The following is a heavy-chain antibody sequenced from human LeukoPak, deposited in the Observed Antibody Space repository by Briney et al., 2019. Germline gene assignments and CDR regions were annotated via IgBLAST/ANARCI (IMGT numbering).Heavy chain of an antibody. J-gene: IGHJ4*02. CDR1: GFTFSSYA. Sequence: GGSLRLSCAASGFTFSSYAMHWVRQAPGKGLEWVAVISYDGSNKYYAASVKRRFTISRDNSNNTLYLQMNSLRAEDTAVYYCARGLNAEEDYWGQGTLVTVSS. CDR2: ISYDGSNK. V-gene: IGHV3-30-3*01. D-gene: IGHD1-1*01. CDR3: ARGLNAEEDY.